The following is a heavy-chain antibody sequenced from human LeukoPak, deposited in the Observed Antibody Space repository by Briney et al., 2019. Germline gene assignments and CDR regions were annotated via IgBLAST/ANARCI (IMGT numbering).Heavy chain of an antibody. CDR1: GLTFNKYW. V-gene: IGHV3-7*01. J-gene: IGHJ5*02. CDR3: ASHYNYNWNYVFRRNWFDP. D-gene: IGHD1-7*01. Sequence: GGSLRLSCEASGLTFNKYWMTWVRQAPGKGLEWVANIKQDGSEKNYVDSVKGRFTISRDNAKNSLSLRMNSLSAEDTAVYYCASHYNYNWNYVFRRNWFDPWGQGTLVTVSS. CDR2: IKQDGSEK.